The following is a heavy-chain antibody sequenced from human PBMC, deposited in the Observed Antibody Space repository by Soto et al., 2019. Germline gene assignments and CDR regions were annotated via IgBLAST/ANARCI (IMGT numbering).Heavy chain of an antibody. Sequence: QVQLQQWGAGLLKPSETLSLTCAVYGGSFSGYYWSWIRQPPGKGLEWIGEINHSGSTNYNPSLKRRVTISVDRSKNQFSPKLSSGTAADTAVYYCARGVYDDSSGYRYFDYWGQGTLVTVAS. J-gene: IGHJ4*02. CDR3: ARGVYDDSSGYRYFDY. CDR2: INHSGST. CDR1: GGSFSGYY. V-gene: IGHV4-34*01. D-gene: IGHD3-22*01.